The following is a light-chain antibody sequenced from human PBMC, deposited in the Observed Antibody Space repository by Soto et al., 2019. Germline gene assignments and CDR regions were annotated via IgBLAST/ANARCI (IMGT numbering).Light chain of an antibody. CDR3: SSYSNSSPHSV. J-gene: IGLJ1*01. Sequence: QSVLTQPASVSGSPGQSITISCTGTSSDVGGYNYVSWYQQHPGKAPKLMIYEVSNRPSGVSNRFSGCKSGNTASLTISGLQAEDEADYYYSSYSNSSPHSVFGTGTKLKVL. CDR1: SSDVGGYNY. CDR2: EVS. V-gene: IGLV2-14*01.